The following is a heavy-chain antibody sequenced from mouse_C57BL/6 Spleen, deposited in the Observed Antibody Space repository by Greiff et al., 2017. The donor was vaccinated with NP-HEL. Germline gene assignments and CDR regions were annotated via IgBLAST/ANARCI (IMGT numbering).Heavy chain of an antibody. J-gene: IGHJ3*01. CDR3: ARHGSSYRFAY. CDR2: IYPGSGST. CDR1: GYTFTSYW. Sequence: QVQLQQPGAELVKPGASVKMSCKASGYTFTSYWITWVKQRPGQGLEWIGDIYPGSGSTNYNEKFKSKATLTVDTSSSTAYMQLSSLASEDYAVYYCARHGSSYRFAYWGQGTLVTVSA. V-gene: IGHV1-55*01. D-gene: IGHD1-1*01.